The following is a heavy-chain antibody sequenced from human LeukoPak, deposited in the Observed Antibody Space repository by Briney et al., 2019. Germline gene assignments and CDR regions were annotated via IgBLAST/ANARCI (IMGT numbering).Heavy chain of an antibody. V-gene: IGHV4-59*08. Sequence: SETLSLTCTVSGGSISSYYWSWIRQPPGKGLEWIGYIYDSGSTNYNPSLKSRVTISVDTSKNQFSLKVSSVTAADTAVYYCTRRSVCCAVPSSGWFDPWGQGTLVTVSS. D-gene: IGHD3-16*01. J-gene: IGHJ5*02. CDR3: TRRSVCCAVPSSGWFDP. CDR2: IYDSGST. CDR1: GGSISSYY.